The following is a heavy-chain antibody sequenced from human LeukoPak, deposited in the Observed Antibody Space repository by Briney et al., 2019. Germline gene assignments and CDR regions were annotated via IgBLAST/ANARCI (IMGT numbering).Heavy chain of an antibody. CDR3: ARHPFQYPFDY. J-gene: IGHJ4*02. V-gene: IGHV4-34*01. D-gene: IGHD2/OR15-2a*01. CDR1: GGSISSYY. Sequence: SETLSLTCTVSGGSISSYYWSWIRQPPGKGLEWIGEINHSGSTNYNPSLKSRVTISVDTSKNQFSLKLSSVTAADTAVYYCARHPFQYPFDYWGQGTLVSVSS. CDR2: INHSGST.